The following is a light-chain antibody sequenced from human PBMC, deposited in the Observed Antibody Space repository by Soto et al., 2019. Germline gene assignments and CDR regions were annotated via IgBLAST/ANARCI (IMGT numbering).Light chain of an antibody. CDR2: DES. CDR3: QQYNNWWT. Sequence: EIVMTQSPATLSVSPGERATLSCRASQSVSSNLAWYQQKPGPAPRLLMYDESTRATCIPARFSGSGSGTEFSLTISSLQSEYFAVDYGQQYNNWWTFCQGTKVEIK. J-gene: IGKJ1*01. CDR1: QSVSSN. V-gene: IGKV3-15*01.